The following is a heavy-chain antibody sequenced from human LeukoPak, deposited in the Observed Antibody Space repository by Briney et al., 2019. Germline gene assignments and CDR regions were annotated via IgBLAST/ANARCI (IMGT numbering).Heavy chain of an antibody. CDR3: VRSRGYSYGYSYYFDY. D-gene: IGHD5-18*01. J-gene: IGHJ4*02. CDR1: GYSFTSYW. CDR2: IYPGDSET. V-gene: IGHV5-51*01. Sequence: GSLKISCKGSGYSFTSYWIGWVRQMPGKGLEWMGIIYPGDSETRYSPSFQGQVTISADKSISTAYLQWSSLKASDTAIYYCVRSRGYSYGYSYYFDYWGQGTLVTVSS.